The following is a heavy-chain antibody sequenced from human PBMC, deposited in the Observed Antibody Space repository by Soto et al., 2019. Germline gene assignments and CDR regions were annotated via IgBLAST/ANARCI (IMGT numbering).Heavy chain of an antibody. CDR3: AKDINEFSSGRDYGMDV. D-gene: IGHD6-25*01. CDR1: GFAFDING. J-gene: IGHJ6*02. Sequence: GGSLRLSCAASGFAFDINGMTWVRQVPGKGLEWVSAISAGGGTTYYADPVKGRFTISRDNAKNSLYLQMNSLRAEDTALYYCAKDINEFSSGRDYGMDVWGQGTTVTVS. CDR2: ISAGGGTT. V-gene: IGHV3-23*01.